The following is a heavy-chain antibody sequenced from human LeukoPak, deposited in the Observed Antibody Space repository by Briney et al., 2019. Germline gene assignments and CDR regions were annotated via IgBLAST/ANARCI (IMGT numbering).Heavy chain of an antibody. Sequence: GGSLRLSCAASGFIFNRSAMNWVRQAPGKGLEWVSGISISGGDTYFVDSVKGRFTISRDNSRNTLYLQMNSLRAEDTALYYCVKGGVLTYYFGSGSFDPPDYWGQGTLVTVSS. D-gene: IGHD3-10*01. CDR3: VKGGVLTYYFGSGSFDPPDY. CDR1: GFIFNRSA. V-gene: IGHV3-23*01. CDR2: ISISGGDT. J-gene: IGHJ4*02.